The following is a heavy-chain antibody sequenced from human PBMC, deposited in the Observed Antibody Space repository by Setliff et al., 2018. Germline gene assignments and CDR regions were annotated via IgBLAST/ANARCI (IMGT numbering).Heavy chain of an antibody. J-gene: IGHJ5*02. CDR3: ARQRVVVGAPSWFDP. D-gene: IGHD2-15*01. CDR2: IFYRGTT. Sequence: SETLSLTCDVSGYSISSDYYWGWIRQPPGGGLEWIGTIFYRGTTYYNLSLKSPVTISLDASKNQFSLTLTSVTAADTAIYYCARQRVVVGAPSWFDPWGQGTLVTVSS. V-gene: IGHV4-38-2*01. CDR1: GYSISSDYY.